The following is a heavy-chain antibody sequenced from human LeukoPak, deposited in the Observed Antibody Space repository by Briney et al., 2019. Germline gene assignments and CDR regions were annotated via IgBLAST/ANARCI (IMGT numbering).Heavy chain of an antibody. V-gene: IGHV3-23*01. CDR2: ITSGGGT. CDR3: AKSVGSGSYYNNDC. CDR1: GFTFSSYA. D-gene: IGHD3-10*01. Sequence: GGSLRLSCAASGFTFSSYAMTWVRQAPGQGLEWVSGITSGGGTYYADSVKGRFTISRDNSKNTLYVQLNSLRAEDTAVYYCAKSVGSGSYYNNDCWGQGTLVTVSS. J-gene: IGHJ4*02.